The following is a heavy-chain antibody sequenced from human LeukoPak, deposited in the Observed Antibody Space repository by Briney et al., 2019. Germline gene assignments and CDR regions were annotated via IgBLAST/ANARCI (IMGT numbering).Heavy chain of an antibody. CDR2: ISGYNGNT. V-gene: IGHV1-18*01. CDR1: GYTFTIYG. D-gene: IGHD1-26*01. J-gene: IGHJ4*02. Sequence: GASVKVSFKASGYTFTIYGISWVRQAPGQGLEWMGWISGYNGNTNHAQKFQGRVTMTTDTSTTTAYMELRTLGSDDTAVYYCARDPGSFYDYWGQGTQVTVSS. CDR3: ARDPGSFYDY.